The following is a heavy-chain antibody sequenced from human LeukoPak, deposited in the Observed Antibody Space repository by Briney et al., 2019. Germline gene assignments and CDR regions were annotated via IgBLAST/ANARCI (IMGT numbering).Heavy chain of an antibody. CDR1: GYTFTSYD. CDR2: MNPSSGST. Sequence: ASVKVSCKASGYTFTSYDINWVRQASGQGLEWMGWMNPSSGSTGYAQRFQGRVTMTRNLFISTAYMELSSLEPEDTAVYFCIASLAYYNASGYYPFDYWGQGTLVTVSS. V-gene: IGHV1-8*01. CDR3: IASLAYYNASGYYPFDY. J-gene: IGHJ4*02. D-gene: IGHD3-22*01.